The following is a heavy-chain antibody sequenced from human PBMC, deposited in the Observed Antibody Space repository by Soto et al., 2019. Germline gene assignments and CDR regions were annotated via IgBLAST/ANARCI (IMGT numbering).Heavy chain of an antibody. Sequence: QVQLVQSGAEVKKPGASVKVSCKASGYTFTNYGINWVRQAPGQGLEWLGWVSAYNGERRYAQRVQARVIMTTDTSTTTAYMELRSLRSDDMAVYYSSRGTSIPASGDYWGQGTLVTVSS. J-gene: IGHJ4*01. D-gene: IGHD6-6*01. CDR2: VSAYNGER. CDR3: SRGTSIPASGDY. CDR1: GYTFTNYG. V-gene: IGHV1-18*03.